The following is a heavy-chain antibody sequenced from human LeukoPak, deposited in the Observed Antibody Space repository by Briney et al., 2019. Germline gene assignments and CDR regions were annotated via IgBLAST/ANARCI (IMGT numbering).Heavy chain of an antibody. Sequence: GGSLRLSCAASGFTFSSYPMNWVRQAPGKGLEWVSVISGSGGATFYGDSVQGRLTISRDNSRDTLYLQMNSLTAEDTAVYYCGKYLQTTVGANDYWGQGTLVTVSS. J-gene: IGHJ4*02. V-gene: IGHV3-23*01. CDR3: GKYLQTTVGANDY. CDR2: ISGSGGAT. CDR1: GFTFSSYP. D-gene: IGHD1-26*01.